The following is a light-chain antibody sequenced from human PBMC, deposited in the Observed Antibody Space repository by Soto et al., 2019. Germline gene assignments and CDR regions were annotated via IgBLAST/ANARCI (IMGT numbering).Light chain of an antibody. CDR1: QSISSW. CDR3: QQYNSFPWT. J-gene: IGKJ1*01. CDR2: DAS. Sequence: DIQMTQSPSTLSASVGDRVTITCRASQSISSWLAWYQQKAGNAPKLLIYDASSLESGVPSRFSGSGSGTEFTLTISSLQPDDFATYYCQQYNSFPWTFGQGTKVEIK. V-gene: IGKV1-5*01.